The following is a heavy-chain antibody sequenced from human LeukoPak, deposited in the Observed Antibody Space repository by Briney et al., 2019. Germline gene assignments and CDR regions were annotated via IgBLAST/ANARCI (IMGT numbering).Heavy chain of an antibody. J-gene: IGHJ4*02. D-gene: IGHD2-21*02. Sequence: EAPLISSKGSAYSSNTYWIGWVRHMHGKGLEWMGIVYGGVSDTTYSPSSQGQVTISADKTIITAYLQWSSLNASDSAMYYCARGRGCNSGDCYPDYWGQGTLVTVSS. CDR3: ARGRGCNSGDCYPDY. V-gene: IGHV5-51*01. CDR2: VYGGVSDT. CDR1: AYSSNTYW.